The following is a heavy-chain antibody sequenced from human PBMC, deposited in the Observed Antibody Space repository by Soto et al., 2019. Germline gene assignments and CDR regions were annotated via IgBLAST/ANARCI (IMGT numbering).Heavy chain of an antibody. V-gene: IGHV3-30*18. D-gene: IGHD5-18*01. CDR2: ISYDGSNK. CDR3: AKNSGYSYGFPFEY. J-gene: IGHJ4*02. Sequence: QVQLVESGGGVVQLGRPLRLSCAASGFTFSSYGMHWVRQAPGKGLEWVALISYDGSNKYYADSVKGRFTISRDNSKNTLYLQMNSLRAEDTAVYYCAKNSGYSYGFPFEYRGQGTLVTVSS. CDR1: GFTFSSYG.